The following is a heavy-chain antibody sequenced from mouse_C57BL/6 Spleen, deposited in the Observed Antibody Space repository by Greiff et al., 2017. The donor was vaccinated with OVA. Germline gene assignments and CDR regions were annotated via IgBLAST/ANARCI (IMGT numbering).Heavy chain of an antibody. CDR2: ISYDGSN. CDR3: ARAVILDY. CDR1: GYSITSGYY. J-gene: IGHJ2*01. V-gene: IGHV3-6*01. D-gene: IGHD1-1*01. Sequence: EVQRVESGPGLVKPSQSLSLTCSVTGYSITSGYYWNWIRQFPGNKLEWMGYISYDGSNNYNPSLKNRISITRDTSKNQFFLKLNSVTTEDTATYYCARAVILDYWGQGTTLTVSS.